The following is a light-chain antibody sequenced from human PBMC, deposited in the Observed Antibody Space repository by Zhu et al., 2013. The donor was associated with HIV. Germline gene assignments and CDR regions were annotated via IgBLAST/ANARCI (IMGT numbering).Light chain of an antibody. CDR1: SLRKYY. CDR2: GKN. J-gene: IGLJ1*01. CDR3: HSRNSVGDHYV. Sequence: SSELTQDPAMSVSLGQTVRITCEGDSLRKYYANWYQRRPGQAPKLVIYGKNNRPSGIPDRFSGSSSGNTASLTISGTQAEDEAEYYCHSRNSVGDHYVFGTGTKVAVL. V-gene: IGLV3-19*01.